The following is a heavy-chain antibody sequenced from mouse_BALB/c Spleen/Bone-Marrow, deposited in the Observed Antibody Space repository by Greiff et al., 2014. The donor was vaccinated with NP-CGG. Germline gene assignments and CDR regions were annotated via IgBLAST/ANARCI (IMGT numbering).Heavy chain of an antibody. CDR2: IGPANGNT. J-gene: IGHJ3*01. V-gene: IGHV14-3*02. CDR3: ARMITAY. CDR1: GFNIKDTY. D-gene: IGHD2-4*01. Sequence: EVQLQQSGAELVKPGASVELSCTASGFNIKDTYMHWAKQRPEQGLEWIGRIGPANGNTKYDPKFQGKATITADTSSNTAYLQLSSLTSEDTAVYYCARMITAYWGQVTLVTVSA.